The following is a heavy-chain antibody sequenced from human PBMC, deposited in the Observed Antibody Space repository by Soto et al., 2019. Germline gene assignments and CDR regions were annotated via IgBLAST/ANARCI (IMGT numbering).Heavy chain of an antibody. CDR2: IYWDDDK. J-gene: IGHJ4*02. CDR1: GFSLSTRGVG. Sequence: QITLKESGPTLVKPTQTLTLTCTFSGFSLSTRGVGVGWIRQTPGKALEWLALIYWDDDKRYSPSLKSRLTITKDTSKDQVLLVMSNMDPVDTATYYFIRVLWFGELFWGQGTLVTVSS. CDR3: IRVLWFGELF. D-gene: IGHD3-10*01. V-gene: IGHV2-5*02.